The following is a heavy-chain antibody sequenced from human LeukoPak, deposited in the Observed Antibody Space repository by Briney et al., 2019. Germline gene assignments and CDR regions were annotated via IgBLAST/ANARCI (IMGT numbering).Heavy chain of an antibody. D-gene: IGHD2-15*01. CDR1: GGTFSSYA. Sequence: ASVKVSCKASGGTFSSYAISWVRQAPGQGLEWMGGIIPIFGTANYAQKFQGRVTITADESTSTAYMELCSLRSEDTAVYYCARVRGLVVYYNWFDPWGQGTLVTVSS. V-gene: IGHV1-69*13. CDR2: IIPIFGTA. J-gene: IGHJ5*02. CDR3: ARVRGLVVYYNWFDP.